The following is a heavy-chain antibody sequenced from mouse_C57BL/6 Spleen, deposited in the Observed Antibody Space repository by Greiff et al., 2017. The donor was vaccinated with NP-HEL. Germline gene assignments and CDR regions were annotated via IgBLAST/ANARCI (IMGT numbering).Heavy chain of an antibody. Sequence: DVKLQESGPGLVKPSQSLSLTCSVTGYSITSGYYWNWIRQFPGNKLEWMGYISYDGSNNYNPSLKNRISITRDTSKNQFFLKLNSVTTEDTATYYCARFLRGAMDYWGQGTSVTVSS. CDR2: ISYDGSN. CDR1: GYSITSGYY. D-gene: IGHD1-1*01. CDR3: ARFLRGAMDY. J-gene: IGHJ4*01. V-gene: IGHV3-6*01.